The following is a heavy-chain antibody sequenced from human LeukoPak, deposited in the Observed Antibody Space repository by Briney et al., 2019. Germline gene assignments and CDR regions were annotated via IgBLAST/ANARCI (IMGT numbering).Heavy chain of an antibody. CDR3: ARTLQPYTSSWYFDR. D-gene: IGHD6-13*01. CDR1: GGSISSYY. Sequence: SETLSLTCTVSGGSISSYYWSWIRQPPGKALEWIGYIYYSGSTNYNPSLKSRVTISVDTSKNQFSLKLSSVTAADTAVYYCARTLQPYTSSWYFDRWGQGTLATVSS. J-gene: IGHJ4*02. V-gene: IGHV4-59*01. CDR2: IYYSGST.